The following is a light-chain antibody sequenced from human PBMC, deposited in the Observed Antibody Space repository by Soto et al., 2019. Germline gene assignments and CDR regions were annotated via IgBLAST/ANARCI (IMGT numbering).Light chain of an antibody. CDR3: SSYTSSSIRVV. CDR2: EVS. J-gene: IGLJ2*01. Sequence: QSALTQPASVSGSPGQSITISCTGTSSDVGGYNYVSWYQQHPGKAPKLMIYEVSNRPSGVSNRFSGSKSGNTASLTISGLQAEDEADYYCSSYTSSSIRVVFGGGTKPTVL. CDR1: SSDVGGYNY. V-gene: IGLV2-14*01.